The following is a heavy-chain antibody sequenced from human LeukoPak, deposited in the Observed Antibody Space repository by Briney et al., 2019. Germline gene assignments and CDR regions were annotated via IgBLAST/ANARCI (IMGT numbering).Heavy chain of an antibody. V-gene: IGHV3-11*01. CDR1: GFTFSDYY. Sequence: PGGSLRLSCAASGFTFSDYYMSWIRQDPGKGLEWVSYISSSGSTIYYADSVKGRFTISRDNAKNSLYLQMNSLRAEDTAVYYCAREPIVVVWDYYYYYGMDVWGQGTTVTVSS. CDR2: ISSSGSTI. D-gene: IGHD3-22*01. CDR3: AREPIVVVWDYYYYYGMDV. J-gene: IGHJ6*02.